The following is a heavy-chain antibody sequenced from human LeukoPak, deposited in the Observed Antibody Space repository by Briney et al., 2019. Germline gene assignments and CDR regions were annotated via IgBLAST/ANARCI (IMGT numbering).Heavy chain of an antibody. D-gene: IGHD5-12*01. CDR2: IKQDGSEK. CDR3: VRDGGYSGYEY. V-gene: IGHV3-7*04. J-gene: IGHJ4*02. CDR1: GFTFSTYW. Sequence: GGSLRLSCAASGFTFSTYWMTWVRQAPGKGLEWVANIKQDGSEKYYVDSMKGRITISRDNAENSLYLQMSSLRAEDTAVYYCVRDGGYSGYEYWGQGTLVTVSS.